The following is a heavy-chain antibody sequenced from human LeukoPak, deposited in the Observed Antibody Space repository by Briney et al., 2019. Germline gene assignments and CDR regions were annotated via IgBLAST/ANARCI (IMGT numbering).Heavy chain of an antibody. CDR1: GFTFSSYG. CDR2: IWYDGSNK. V-gene: IGHV3-33*01. Sequence: GGSLRLSCAASGFTFSSYGMHWVRQAPGKGLEWVAVIWYDGSNKYYADSVKGRFTISRDNSKNTLYLQMNSLRAEDTAVYYCARDNLAVAGPLDYWGQGTLVTVSS. D-gene: IGHD6-19*01. J-gene: IGHJ4*02. CDR3: ARDNLAVAGPLDY.